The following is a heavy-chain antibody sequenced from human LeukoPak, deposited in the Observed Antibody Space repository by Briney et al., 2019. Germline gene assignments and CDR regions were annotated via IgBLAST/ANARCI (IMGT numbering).Heavy chain of an antibody. CDR3: ARSESPAVAGTVGFDY. Sequence: SETLSLTCAVYGGSFSGYYWSWIRQPPGKGLEWLGEINHSGSTNYNPSLKSRVTISVDTSKNQFSLKLSSVTAADTAVYYCARSESPAVAGTVGFDYWGQGTLVTVSS. D-gene: IGHD6-19*01. CDR1: GGSFSGYY. V-gene: IGHV4-34*01. J-gene: IGHJ4*02. CDR2: INHSGST.